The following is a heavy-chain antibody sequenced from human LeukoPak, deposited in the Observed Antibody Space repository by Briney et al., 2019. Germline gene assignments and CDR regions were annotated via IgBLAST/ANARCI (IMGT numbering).Heavy chain of an antibody. CDR3: ARLGLHGSGTYYFFDY. Sequence: ASVMVSCKASGQSLTGYFVQWERQAPGQGLESVGRIDPNTGDTIYAQNFHGRVTVTSATSISTAYMELSRLTSDDTAVYFCARLGLHGSGTYYFFDYWGQGTLVTVSS. CDR1: GQSLTGYF. J-gene: IGHJ4*02. V-gene: IGHV1-2*06. D-gene: IGHD3-10*01. CDR2: IDPNTGDT.